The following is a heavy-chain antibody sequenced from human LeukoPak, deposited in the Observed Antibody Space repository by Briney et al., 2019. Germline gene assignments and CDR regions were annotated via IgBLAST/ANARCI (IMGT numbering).Heavy chain of an antibody. CDR1: GFTFSTYS. CDR2: ISSSSSHI. CDR3: AREDEHHRYSGSYYYFDY. Sequence: GGSLRLSCAASGFTFSTYSMNWVRQAPGKGLEWVSYISSSSSHIYYADSVKGRFTISRDNAKNSLYLQMNSLRAEDTAVYYCAREDEHHRYSGSYYYFDYWGQGTLVTVSS. V-gene: IGHV3-48*01. J-gene: IGHJ4*02. D-gene: IGHD1-26*01.